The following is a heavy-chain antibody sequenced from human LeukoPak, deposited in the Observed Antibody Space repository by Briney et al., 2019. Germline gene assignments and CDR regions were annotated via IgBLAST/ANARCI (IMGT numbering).Heavy chain of an antibody. V-gene: IGHV3-21*01. CDR2: ISSSSSYI. D-gene: IGHD2-2*01. J-gene: IGHJ4*02. CDR3: ARDWDCSSTSCYHDY. CDR1: GFTFSSYS. Sequence: GGSLRLSCAASGFTFSSYSMNWVRQAPGKGLEWVSSISSSSSYIYYADSVKGRFTISRDNAKNSLYPQMNSLRAEDTAVYYCARDWDCSSTSCYHDYWGQGTLVTVSS.